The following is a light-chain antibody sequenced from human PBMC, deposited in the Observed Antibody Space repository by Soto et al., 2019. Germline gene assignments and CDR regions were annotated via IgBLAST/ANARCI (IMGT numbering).Light chain of an antibody. V-gene: IGLV1-40*01. Sequence: QPVLTQPPSVSGAPGQRVTISCTGSSSNIGAGYDVHWYQQLPGTAPKLLIYGNSNRPSGVPDRFSGSKSGTSASLAITGLQAEDEPDYYCQSYDSSLSGHVVFGGGTKLTVL. CDR3: QSYDSSLSGHVV. CDR1: SSNIGAGYD. CDR2: GNS. J-gene: IGLJ2*01.